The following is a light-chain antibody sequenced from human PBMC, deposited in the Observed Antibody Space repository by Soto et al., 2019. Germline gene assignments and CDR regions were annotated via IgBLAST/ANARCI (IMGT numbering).Light chain of an antibody. CDR1: QSVTSSY. CDR3: HQYGDSPAT. CDR2: GAS. Sequence: EILLTQSPDTLSLSPGERATLSCRASQSVTSSYLAWYQQKPGQAPRLLIYGASSRATGIPDRFSGSGSGTDFTLTVSRLEPEDFAMYYCHQYGDSPATFGQGTKVDIK. V-gene: IGKV3-20*01. J-gene: IGKJ1*01.